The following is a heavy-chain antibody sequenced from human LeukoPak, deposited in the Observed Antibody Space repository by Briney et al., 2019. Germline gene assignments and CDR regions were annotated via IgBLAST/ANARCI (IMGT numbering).Heavy chain of an antibody. D-gene: IGHD4-17*01. J-gene: IGHJ3*02. CDR1: GFTFSSYE. CDR3: AREKGYGDYGDAFDI. CDR2: ISSRGSTI. V-gene: IGHV3-48*03. Sequence: GESLRLSCAASGFTFSSYEMNWVRQAPGKGLEWVSYISSRGSTIYYADSVKGRFTISRDNAKNSLYLQMNSLRAEDTAVYYCAREKGYGDYGDAFDIWGQGTMVTVSS.